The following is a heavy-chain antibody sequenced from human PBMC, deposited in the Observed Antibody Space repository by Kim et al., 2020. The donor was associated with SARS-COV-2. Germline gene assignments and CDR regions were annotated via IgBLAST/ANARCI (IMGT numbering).Heavy chain of an antibody. CDR2: YDGSNK. CDR3: AKDHDY. Sequence: YDGSNKYYADSVKGRFTISRDNSKNTLYLQMNSLRAEDTAVYYCAKDHDYWGQGTLVTVSS. V-gene: IGHV3-33*06. J-gene: IGHJ4*02.